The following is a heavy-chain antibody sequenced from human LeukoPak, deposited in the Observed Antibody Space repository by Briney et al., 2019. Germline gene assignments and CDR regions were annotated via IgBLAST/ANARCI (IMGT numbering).Heavy chain of an antibody. CDR3: ARLTYYYDSSGYSRRFDY. J-gene: IGHJ4*02. Sequence: PSETLSLTCAVSSYSISSGYYWGWIRQPPGKGLEWIGSIYYSGSTYYNPSLKSRVTISVDTSKNQFSLKLSSVTAADTAVYYCARLTYYYDSSGYSRRFDYWGQGTLVTVSS. V-gene: IGHV4-38-2*01. D-gene: IGHD3-22*01. CDR1: SYSISSGYY. CDR2: IYYSGST.